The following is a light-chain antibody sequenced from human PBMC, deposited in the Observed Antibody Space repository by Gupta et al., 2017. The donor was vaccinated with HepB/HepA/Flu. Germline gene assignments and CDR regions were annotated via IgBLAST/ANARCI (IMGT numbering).Light chain of an antibody. CDR2: TNN. Sequence: QSVLTQPPSASGTPGQRVTISCSGSSSNIGSDTVSWYQHLPGTAPRLLIYTNNQRPSGVPDRFSGSKSGTSASLAISGLQSEDEADYYCASWDGSLSGWLFGGGTKLTVL. CDR3: ASWDGSLSGWL. J-gene: IGLJ3*02. V-gene: IGLV1-44*01. CDR1: SSNIGSDT.